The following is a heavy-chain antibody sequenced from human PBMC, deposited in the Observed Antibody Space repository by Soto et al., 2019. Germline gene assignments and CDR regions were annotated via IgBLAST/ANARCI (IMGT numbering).Heavy chain of an antibody. V-gene: IGHV1-18*04. CDR2: ISAYNGNT. CDR3: ARITILGLPWDS. J-gene: IGHJ4*02. CDR1: GYTFSSYG. D-gene: IGHD3-3*01. Sequence: QVQLVQSGAEVKKPGASVKVSCKASGYTFSSYGISWVRQVPGQGLEWMGRISAYNGNTNYAQKFQGRVTMTTDTSTSTAYLELRSLRSDDTAVYYCARITILGLPWDSWGQGTLVTVSS.